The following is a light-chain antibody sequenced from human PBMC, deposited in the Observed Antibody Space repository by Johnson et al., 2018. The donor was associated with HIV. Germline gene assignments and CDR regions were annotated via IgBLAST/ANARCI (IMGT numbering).Light chain of an antibody. J-gene: IGLJ1*01. Sequence: QYVLTQPPSVSAAPGQTVTISCSGSSSNVGSSFVSWYRQVPGTAPKLLIYGNNKRPSGIPDRFSGSKSGASATLGITGLQTGDEADYYCGTWDSSLTSYVFGAGTKVTVL. V-gene: IGLV1-51*01. CDR1: SSNVGSSF. CDR3: GTWDSSLTSYV. CDR2: GNN.